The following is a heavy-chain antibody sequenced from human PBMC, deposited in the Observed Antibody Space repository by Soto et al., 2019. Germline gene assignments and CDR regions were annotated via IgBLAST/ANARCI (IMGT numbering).Heavy chain of an antibody. CDR3: ARGAAAAGSTKDAFDI. V-gene: IGHV4-31*03. Sequence: SETLSLTCTVSGGSISSGGYYWSWIRQHPGKGLEWIGYIYYSGSTYYNPSLKSRVTISVDTSKNQFSLKLSSVIAADTAVYYCARGAAAAGSTKDAFDIWGQGTMVTVAS. J-gene: IGHJ3*02. CDR2: IYYSGST. CDR1: GGSISSGGYY. D-gene: IGHD6-13*01.